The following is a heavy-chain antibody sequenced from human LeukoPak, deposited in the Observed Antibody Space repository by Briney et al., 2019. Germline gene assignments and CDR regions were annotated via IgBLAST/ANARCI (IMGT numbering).Heavy chain of an antibody. CDR2: MNPNSGNT. CDR1: GYTFTSYD. D-gene: IGHD3-22*01. CDR3: ARGPTYYYDSSGRQALGY. V-gene: IGHV1-8*01. Sequence: GASVKVSCKASGYTFTSYDINWVRQATGQRLEWMGWMNPNSGNTGYAQKFQGRVTMTRNTSISTAYMELSSLRSEDTAVYYCARGPTYYYDSSGRQALGYWGQGTLVTVSS. J-gene: IGHJ4*02.